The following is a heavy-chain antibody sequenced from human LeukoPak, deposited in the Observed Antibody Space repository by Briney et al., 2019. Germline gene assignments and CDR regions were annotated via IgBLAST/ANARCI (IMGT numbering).Heavy chain of an antibody. V-gene: IGHV3-48*03. CDR2: ISSSGSTI. CDR1: GFTFSSYE. CDR3: ARGADYGVFDY. D-gene: IGHD4-17*01. Sequence: QPGGSLRLSCAASGFTFSSYEMNWVRQAPGKGLEWVSYISSSGSTIYYADSVKGRFTISRDNAKNSLYLQMNSLRAEDTAVYYCARGADYGVFDYWGQGTLVTVSS. J-gene: IGHJ4*02.